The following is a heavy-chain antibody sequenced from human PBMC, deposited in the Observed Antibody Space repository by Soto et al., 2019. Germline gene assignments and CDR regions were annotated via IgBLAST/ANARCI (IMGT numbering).Heavy chain of an antibody. Sequence: EVQVLESGGGLVQPGGSLRLSCAVSGFPFSTSSMNWVRQAPGKGLEWVSYIGSGSGHTYYADSVKGRFTISRDYAKNSMYLQMDSLRAEDTAVYYCARGLWGSNHYDLESYYSRADYWVQGTRVTVSS. CDR3: ARGLWGSNHYDLESYYSRADY. V-gene: IGHV3-48*01. CDR2: IGSGSGHT. D-gene: IGHD3-10*01. CDR1: GFPFSTSS. J-gene: IGHJ4*02.